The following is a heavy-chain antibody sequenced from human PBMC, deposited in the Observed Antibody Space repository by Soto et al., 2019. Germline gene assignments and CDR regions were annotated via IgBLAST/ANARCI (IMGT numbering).Heavy chain of an antibody. V-gene: IGHV3-21*01. D-gene: IGHD2-8*01. Sequence: GGSLRLSCAASGFTFSNYSMNWVRQAPGKGLEWVSSISSSSNYIYYADSVKGRFTISRGNAKNSQYLQMDSLRAEDTAVYYCARGSLTNGYFDYWGQGTLVTVSS. CDR2: ISSSSNYI. J-gene: IGHJ4*02. CDR1: GFTFSNYS. CDR3: ARGSLTNGYFDY.